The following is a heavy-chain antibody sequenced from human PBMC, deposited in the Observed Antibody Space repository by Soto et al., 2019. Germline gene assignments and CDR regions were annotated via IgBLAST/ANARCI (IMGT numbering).Heavy chain of an antibody. CDR2: ISYDGSNK. J-gene: IGHJ6*01. CDR3: ARDNRQGVTGYYYGMDV. Sequence: QVQLVESGGGVVQPGRSLRLSCAASGFTFSSYAMHWVRQAPGKGLEWVAVISYDGSNKYYADSVKGRFTISRDNSKNTLYLQMNSLRAEDTAVYYCARDNRQGVTGYYYGMDVW. D-gene: IGHD3-10*01. CDR1: GFTFSSYA. V-gene: IGHV3-30-3*01.